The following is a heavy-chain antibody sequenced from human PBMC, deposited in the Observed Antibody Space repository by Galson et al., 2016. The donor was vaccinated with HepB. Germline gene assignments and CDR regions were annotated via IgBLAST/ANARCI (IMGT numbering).Heavy chain of an antibody. CDR2: IDWDNNE. Sequence: PALVKPTQTLTLTCTFSGFSLRTNGMCVSWIRQPPGKALEWLARIDWDNNEYRSPSLRTRLTISKDTSKNQVVLTMTNLDPEDTATYYCARTPRYCRGDGSGGFDIWDQGTMVTVSS. CDR1: GFSLRTNGMC. D-gene: IGHD2-21*01. V-gene: IGHV2-70*11. CDR3: ARTPRYCRGDGSGGFDI. J-gene: IGHJ3*02.